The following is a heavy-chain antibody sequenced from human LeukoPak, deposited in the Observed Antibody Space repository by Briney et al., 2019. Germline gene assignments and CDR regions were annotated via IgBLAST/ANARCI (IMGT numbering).Heavy chain of an antibody. CDR1: GSSISYWY. Sequence: SETLSLTCTVSGSSISYWYWSWIRQPPGKGLEWIGNIYGSGRPNYNPSLTSRVTISVDTSKNQFSLKLTSVTAADTAVYYGARETSLVGYSGGLGFNYWGQGILVTVSS. J-gene: IGHJ4*02. V-gene: IGHV4-59*01. D-gene: IGHD6-19*01. CDR2: IYGSGRP. CDR3: ARETSLVGYSGGLGFNY.